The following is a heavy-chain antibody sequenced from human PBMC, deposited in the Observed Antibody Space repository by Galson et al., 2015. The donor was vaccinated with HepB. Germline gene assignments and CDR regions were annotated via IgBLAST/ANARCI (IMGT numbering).Heavy chain of an antibody. CDR3: ARAIVGATRFGWYFEL. Sequence: SLRLSCAASGFTFSDYYMSWIRQAPGKGLEWVSYISSSSSYTNYADSVKGRFTISRDNAKNSLYLQMNSLRAEDTAVYYCARAIVGATRFGWYFELWGRGTLVTVSS. CDR1: GFTFSDYY. J-gene: IGHJ2*01. V-gene: IGHV3-11*06. D-gene: IGHD1-26*01. CDR2: ISSSSSYT.